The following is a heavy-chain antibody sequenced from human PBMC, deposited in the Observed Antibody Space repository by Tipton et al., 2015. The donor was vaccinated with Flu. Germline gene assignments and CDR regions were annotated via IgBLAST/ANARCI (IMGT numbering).Heavy chain of an antibody. D-gene: IGHD3-10*02. V-gene: IGHV4-39*01. Sequence: TLSLTCTVSSGSIRSTNYFCAWIRQPPGKRLELIGSIYPSGTTYYNPSLKSRVTRSVATSKAQFSLMLRSVTAADTAVYYCARLSYYDVDLKNFYFDYWGQGALVTVSS. CDR1: SGSIRSTNYF. J-gene: IGHJ4*02. CDR2: IYPSGTT. CDR3: ARLSYYDVDLKNFYFDY.